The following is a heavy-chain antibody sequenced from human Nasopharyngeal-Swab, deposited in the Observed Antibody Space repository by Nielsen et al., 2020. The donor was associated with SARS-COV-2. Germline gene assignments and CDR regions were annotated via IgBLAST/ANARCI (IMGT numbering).Heavy chain of an antibody. CDR3: ANLFAVTTSGYYYGMDV. D-gene: IGHD4-17*01. CDR2: ISWNSGSI. V-gene: IGHV3-9*01. J-gene: IGHJ6*02. Sequence: WIREPPGKGVEGVSGISWNSGSIGYADSVKGRFTISRDNAKNSLYLQMNSLRAEDTALYYCANLFAVTTSGYYYGMDVWGQGTTVTVSS.